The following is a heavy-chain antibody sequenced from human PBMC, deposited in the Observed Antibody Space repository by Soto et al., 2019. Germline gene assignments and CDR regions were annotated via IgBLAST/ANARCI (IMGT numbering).Heavy chain of an antibody. D-gene: IGHD3-10*02. CDR1: GYTFTSYG. CDR3: ARDGPPLFA. V-gene: IGHV1-18*01. CDR2: ISAYNGNT. Sequence: QVQLVQSGAEVKKPGASVKVSCKASGYTFTSYGISWVRQAPGQGLEWMGWISAYNGNTNYAQKPQGRASRTTDTPTSTAYMELRRLRSDDTAVYYCARDGPPLFAWGQGTLVTVSS. J-gene: IGHJ5*02.